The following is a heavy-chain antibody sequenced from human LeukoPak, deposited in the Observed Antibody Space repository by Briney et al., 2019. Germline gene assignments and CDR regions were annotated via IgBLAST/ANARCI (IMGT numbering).Heavy chain of an antibody. Sequence: SETLSLTCTVSGGSVSSGSYYWSWLRQPPGKGLEWIGYIYYSGSTNYNPSLKSRVTILVDTSQNQFSLKLRSVTAADTAVYYCARTYYYDRRLDYWGQGTLVTVSS. V-gene: IGHV4-61*01. CDR3: ARTYYYDRRLDY. J-gene: IGHJ4*02. CDR2: IYYSGST. CDR1: GGSVSSGSYY. D-gene: IGHD3-22*01.